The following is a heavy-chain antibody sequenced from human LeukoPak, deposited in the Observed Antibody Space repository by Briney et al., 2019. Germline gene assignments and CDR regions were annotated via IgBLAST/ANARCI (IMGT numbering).Heavy chain of an antibody. D-gene: IGHD3-22*01. V-gene: IGHV3-21*01. Sequence: GGSLRLSCAASGFTFSSYSMNWVRQAPGKGLEWVSSISSSSSYIYYADSVKGRFTISRDNAKNSLYLQMNSLRAEDTAVYYCARGVYDPGNYYDYDALDIWGQGTMVTVYS. CDR1: GFTFSSYS. J-gene: IGHJ3*02. CDR3: ARGVYDPGNYYDYDALDI. CDR2: ISSSSSYI.